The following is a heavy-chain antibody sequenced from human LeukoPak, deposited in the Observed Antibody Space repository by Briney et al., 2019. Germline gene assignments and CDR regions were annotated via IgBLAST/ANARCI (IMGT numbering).Heavy chain of an antibody. D-gene: IGHD6-13*01. CDR1: GFTFSSYW. CDR2: IKQDGSEK. Sequence: GGSLRLSCAASGFTFSSYWMSWVRQAPGKGLEWVANIKQDGSEKYYVDSVKGRFTISRDNAKNSLYLQMNSLRAEDTAVYYCARAIRWKRRAAAFDAFDIWGQGTMVTVSS. J-gene: IGHJ3*02. CDR3: ARAIRWKRRAAAFDAFDI. V-gene: IGHV3-7*01.